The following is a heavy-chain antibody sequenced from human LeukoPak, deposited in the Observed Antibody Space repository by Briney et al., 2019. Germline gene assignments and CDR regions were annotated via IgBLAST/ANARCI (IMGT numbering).Heavy chain of an antibody. Sequence: GGSLRLSCAASGFTFSSYWMCWVRQAPGKGLEWVANIKQDGSEKYYVDSVRGRFTISRDNAKNSLYLQMNSLRAEDTAVYYCARDYDILTGYYMGFDYWGQGTLVTVSS. V-gene: IGHV3-7*01. CDR2: IKQDGSEK. CDR1: GFTFSSYW. J-gene: IGHJ4*02. D-gene: IGHD3-9*01. CDR3: ARDYDILTGYYMGFDY.